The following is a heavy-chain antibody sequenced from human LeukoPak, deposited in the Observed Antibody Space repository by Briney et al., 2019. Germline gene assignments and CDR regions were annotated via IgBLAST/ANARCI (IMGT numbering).Heavy chain of an antibody. CDR1: GFTFSSYW. CDR3: ARDAAAADAFDI. CDR2: IKQDGSEK. Sequence: GGSLRLSCAASGFTFSSYWMSWVRPAPGKGLGWVANIKQDGSEKYYVDSVKGRFTISRDNAKNSLYLQMDSLRAEDTAVYYCARDAAAADAFDIWGQGTMVTVSS. D-gene: IGHD6-13*01. V-gene: IGHV3-7*01. J-gene: IGHJ3*02.